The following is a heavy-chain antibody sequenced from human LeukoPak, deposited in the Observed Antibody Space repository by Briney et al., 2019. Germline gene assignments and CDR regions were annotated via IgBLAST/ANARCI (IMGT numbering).Heavy chain of an antibody. CDR2: ISYDGRNE. Sequence: GKSLSLSCAAYGFPLRTFALRWVRPVPGGGLEWVAFISYDGRNEYYADFLKGRFIVSRDNSKNTLYLQISSLRGEDTAVYYCARDPSHYMDVWGKGTTVTV. CDR3: ARDPSHYMDV. V-gene: IGHV3-30-3*01. D-gene: IGHD6-6*01. CDR1: GFPLRTFA. J-gene: IGHJ6*03.